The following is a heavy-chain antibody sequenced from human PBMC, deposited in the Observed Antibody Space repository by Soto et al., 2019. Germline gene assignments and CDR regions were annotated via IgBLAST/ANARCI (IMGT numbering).Heavy chain of an antibody. CDR2: IYYSGST. CDR3: ARAALGCYDVNDY. J-gene: IGHJ4*02. V-gene: IGHV4-59*01. CDR1: GGSISSYY. Sequence: SETLSLTCTVSGGSISSYYWSWIRQPPGKGLEWIGYIYYSGSTNYNPSLKSRVTISVDTSKNQFSLKLSSVTAADTAVYYCARAALGCYDVNDYWGQGTLVTVSS. D-gene: IGHD5-12*01.